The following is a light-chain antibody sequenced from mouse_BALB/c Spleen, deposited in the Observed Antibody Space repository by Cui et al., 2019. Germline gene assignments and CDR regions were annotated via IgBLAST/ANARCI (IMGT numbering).Light chain of an antibody. J-gene: IGKJ5*01. CDR2: STS. CDR3: QQRSSYVT. V-gene: IGKV4-57*01. CDR1: SSVSY. Sequence: QIVLTQSPAIMSASPGEKVTITCSASSSVSYMHWFQQKPGTSPKLWIYSTSNLASGVPARFSGSGSGTSYSLTISRMEAEDAATYYCQQRSSYVTFGAGTKLELK.